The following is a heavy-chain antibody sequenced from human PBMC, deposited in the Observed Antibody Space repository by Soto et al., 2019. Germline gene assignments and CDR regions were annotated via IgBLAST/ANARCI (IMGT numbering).Heavy chain of an antibody. J-gene: IGHJ4*02. CDR3: ARDMTVVVAATTTGFDY. CDR2: IWYDGSNK. V-gene: IGHV3-33*01. D-gene: IGHD2-15*01. CDR1: GFTFSSYG. Sequence: GGSLRLSCAASGFTFSSYGMHWVRQAPGKGLEWVAVIWYDGSNKYYADSVKGRFTISRDNSKNTLYLQMNSLRAEDTAVYYCARDMTVVVAATTTGFDYWGQGTLVTVSS.